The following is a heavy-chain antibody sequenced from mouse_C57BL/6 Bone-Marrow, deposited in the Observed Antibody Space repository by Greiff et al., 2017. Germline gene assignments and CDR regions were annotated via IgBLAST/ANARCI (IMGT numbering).Heavy chain of an antibody. CDR3: ARARNYDLAWFAY. CDR2: INPYNGGT. Sequence: EVQLQQSGPVLVKPGASVKMSCKASGYTFTDYYMNWVKQSHGKSLEWIGVINPYNGGTSYNQKFKGKATLTVDKSSSTAYMELNSLTSEDSAVDYCARARNYDLAWFAYWGQGTLVTVSA. CDR1: GYTFTDYY. V-gene: IGHV1-19*01. D-gene: IGHD2-4*01. J-gene: IGHJ3*01.